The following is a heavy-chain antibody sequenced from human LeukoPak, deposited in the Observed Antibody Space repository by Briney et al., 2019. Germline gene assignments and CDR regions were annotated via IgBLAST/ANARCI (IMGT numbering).Heavy chain of an antibody. CDR3: ARAGPRCRDTKCYPRVDF. Sequence: ASVKVSCKASGYTFIDYYVHWVRQAPGQGLEWLGWMNSDDGDTSYAQKYRPRVTMTRDTSVDTAYLELRNLRSDDTAMFYCARAGPRCRDTKCYPRVDFWGQGTLVTVSS. CDR1: GYTFIDYY. V-gene: IGHV1-2*02. J-gene: IGHJ4*02. D-gene: IGHD3-16*02. CDR2: MNSDDGDT.